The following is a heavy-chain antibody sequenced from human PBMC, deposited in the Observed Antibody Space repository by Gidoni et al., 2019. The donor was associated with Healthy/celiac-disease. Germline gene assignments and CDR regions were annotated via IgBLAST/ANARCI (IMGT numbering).Heavy chain of an antibody. Sequence: QVQLQQWGAGLLKPSETLSLTCAVSGGSFSGYYCGCIRKPPGRGREWIGEINHSGSTNYNPSLKSRVTISVDTSKNQFSLKLSSVTAADTAVYYCARWSIVRAGYRDPYSSSPKTGTWYYYYGMDVWGQGTTVTVSS. CDR1: GGSFSGYY. CDR2: INHSGST. V-gene: IGHV4-34*01. CDR3: ARWSIVRAGYRDPYSSSPKTGTWYYYYGMDV. D-gene: IGHD6-6*01. J-gene: IGHJ6*02.